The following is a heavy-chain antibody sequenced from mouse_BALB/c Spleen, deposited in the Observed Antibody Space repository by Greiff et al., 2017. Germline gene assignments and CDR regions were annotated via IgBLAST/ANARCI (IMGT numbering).Heavy chain of an antibody. CDR2: IWAGGST. J-gene: IGHJ1*01. D-gene: IGHD2-10*01. CDR1: GFSLTSYG. CDR3: ASYYGNGYWYFDV. V-gene: IGHV2-9*02. Sequence: VKLQESGPGLVAPSQSLSITCTVSGFSLTSYGVHWVRQPPGKGLEWLGVIWAGGSTNYNSALMSRLSISKDNSKSQVFLKMNSLQTDDTAMYYCASYYGNGYWYFDVWGAGTTVTVSS.